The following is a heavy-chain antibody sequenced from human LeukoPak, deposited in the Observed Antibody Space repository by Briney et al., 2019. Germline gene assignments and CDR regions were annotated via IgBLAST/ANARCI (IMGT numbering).Heavy chain of an antibody. J-gene: IGHJ5*02. CDR2: ISAYNGNT. CDR1: GYTFTSYG. Sequence: EASVKVSCKASGYTFTSYGISWVRQAPGQGLEWMGWISAYNGNTNYAQKLQGRVTMTTDTSTSTAYMELRSLRSDDTAVYYCASGPKDSGSYSRNWFDPWGQGTLVTVSS. D-gene: IGHD3-10*01. CDR3: ASGPKDSGSYSRNWFDP. V-gene: IGHV1-18*01.